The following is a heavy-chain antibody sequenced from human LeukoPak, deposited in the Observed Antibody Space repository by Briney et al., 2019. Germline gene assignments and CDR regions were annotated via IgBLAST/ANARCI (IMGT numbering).Heavy chain of an antibody. CDR2: ISSSSYI. CDR1: GFTFSSYS. Sequence: GGSLRLSCAASGFTFSSYSMNWVRQAPGKGLEWVSSISSSSYIYYADSVKGRFTISRDNAKNSLYLQMNSLRAEDTAVYYCASSPTLYSSSWYFDYWSQGTLVTVSS. J-gene: IGHJ4*02. V-gene: IGHV3-21*01. D-gene: IGHD6-6*01. CDR3: ASSPTLYSSSWYFDY.